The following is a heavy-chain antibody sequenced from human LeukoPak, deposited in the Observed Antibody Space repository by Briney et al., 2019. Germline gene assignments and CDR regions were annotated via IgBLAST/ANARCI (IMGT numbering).Heavy chain of an antibody. CDR2: IRYDGSNK. CDR3: ASQGYYYGSGYYYYMDV. J-gene: IGHJ6*03. V-gene: IGHV3-30*02. Sequence: GGSLRLSCAASGFTFSSYGMHWVRQAPGKGLEWVAFIRYDGSNKYYADSVKGRFPISRDNSKNTLYLQMNSLRAEDTAVYYCASQGYYYGSGYYYYMDVWGKGTTVTVSS. CDR1: GFTFSSYG. D-gene: IGHD3-10*01.